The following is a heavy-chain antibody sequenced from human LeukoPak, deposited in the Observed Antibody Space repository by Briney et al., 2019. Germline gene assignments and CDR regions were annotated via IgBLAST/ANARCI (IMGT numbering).Heavy chain of an antibody. CDR3: ARDQGSGWTPPFDY. CDR2: ITPILGIA. D-gene: IGHD6-19*01. Sequence: SVKVPCKASGGTFSDYAISWVRQAPGQGLEWMGRITPILGIANYAQMFQGRVTITADKSTNTAYMELSSLRSEDTAVYYCARDQGSGWTPPFDYWGQGTLVTVSS. V-gene: IGHV1-69*04. J-gene: IGHJ4*02. CDR1: GGTFSDYA.